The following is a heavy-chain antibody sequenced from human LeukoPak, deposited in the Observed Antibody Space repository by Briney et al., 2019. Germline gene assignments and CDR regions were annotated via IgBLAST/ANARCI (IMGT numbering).Heavy chain of an antibody. Sequence: PGGSLRLSCAASGFTFSSHGMHWVRQAPGKGLEWVAFIRYDGSNTFYADSVKGRFTISRDNSKNTLYLQMNSLRAEDAAVYYCAKDLYGSGSYQIRLFDYWGQGTLVTVSS. CDR3: AKDLYGSGSYQIRLFDY. J-gene: IGHJ4*02. CDR1: GFTFSSHG. CDR2: IRYDGSNT. D-gene: IGHD3-10*01. V-gene: IGHV3-30*02.